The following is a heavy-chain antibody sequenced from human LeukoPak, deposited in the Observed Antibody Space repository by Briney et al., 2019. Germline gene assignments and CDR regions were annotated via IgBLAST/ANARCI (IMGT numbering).Heavy chain of an antibody. CDR2: LTGIGNTI. D-gene: IGHD2-21*02. V-gene: IGHV3-48*03. CDR1: GFTFSNYK. CDR3: AREGSTDCHFDY. J-gene: IGHJ4*02. Sequence: GGSLRLSCAASGFTFSNYKMHWVRQAPGKGLEWVSYLTGIGNTIDYAGSVRGRFTISRDNAKTSLYLQMNSLRVEDTAVYFCAREGSTDCHFDYWGQGTLVTVSS.